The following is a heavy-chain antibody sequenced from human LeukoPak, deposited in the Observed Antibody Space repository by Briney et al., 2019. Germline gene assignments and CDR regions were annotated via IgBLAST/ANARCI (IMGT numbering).Heavy chain of an antibody. D-gene: IGHD3-9*01. CDR3: ARAKILTGYLFDY. Sequence: GGSLRLSCTASGFTFSAYAMMWVRQAPGKGPEWVSAIRGGGGSAFYADSVKGRFTISRDNSKYTLFLQMNSLRAEDTAVYYCARAKILTGYLFDYWGQGTLVTVSS. CDR2: IRGGGGSA. V-gene: IGHV3-23*01. CDR1: GFTFSAYA. J-gene: IGHJ4*02.